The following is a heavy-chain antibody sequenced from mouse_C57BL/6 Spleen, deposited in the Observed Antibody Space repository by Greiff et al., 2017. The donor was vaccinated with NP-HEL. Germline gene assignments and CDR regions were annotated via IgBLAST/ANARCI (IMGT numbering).Heavy chain of an antibody. J-gene: IGHJ4*01. Sequence: DVHLVESGGDLVKPGGSLKLSCAASGFTFSSYGMSWVRQTPDKRLEWVATISSGGSYTYYPDSVKGRFTISRDNAKNTLYLQMSSLKSEDTAMYYCARQGQNWDAMDYWGQGTSVTVSS. D-gene: IGHD4-1*01. CDR1: GFTFSSYG. V-gene: IGHV5-6*01. CDR2: ISSGGSYT. CDR3: ARQGQNWDAMDY.